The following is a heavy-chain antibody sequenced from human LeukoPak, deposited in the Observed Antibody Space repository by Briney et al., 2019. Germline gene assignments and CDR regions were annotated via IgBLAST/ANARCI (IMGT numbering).Heavy chain of an antibody. CDR1: GFTFSNHA. J-gene: IGHJ4*02. D-gene: IGHD4-17*01. V-gene: IGHV3-23*01. Sequence: GGSLSLSCAASGFTFSNHAMSWVRQAQGKGLGWVLSISASGGSTYYADAVKGRFTISRDNSKNTLYLQMNSLRAEDTAVYYCAKGPTTVTTAFDYWGQGTLVSVSS. CDR3: AKGPTTVTTAFDY. CDR2: ISASGGST.